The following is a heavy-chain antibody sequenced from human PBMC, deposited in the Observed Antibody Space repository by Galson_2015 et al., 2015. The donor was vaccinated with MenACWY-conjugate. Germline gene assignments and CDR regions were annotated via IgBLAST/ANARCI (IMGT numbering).Heavy chain of an antibody. CDR1: GYTFTVYY. V-gene: IGHV1-46*03. CDR3: ARTYSKYLSYYFEY. J-gene: IGHJ4*02. CDR2: INPSGGST. D-gene: IGHD4-11*01. Sequence: GYTFTVYYMHWVRQAPGQGLGWMGIINPSGGSTSYAQKFQGRVTMTRDTSTTTVYMELSSLRSEDTAVYYCARTYSKYLSYYFEYWGQGTLVTVSS.